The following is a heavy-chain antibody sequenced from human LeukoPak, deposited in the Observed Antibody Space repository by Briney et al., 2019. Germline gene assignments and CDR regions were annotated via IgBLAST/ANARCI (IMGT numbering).Heavy chain of an antibody. CDR1: GFTFSSYA. J-gene: IGHJ4*02. CDR2: ISYDGSNK. D-gene: IGHD2-15*01. CDR3: ANGWSPDY. Sequence: GGSLRLSCAASGFTFSSYAMHWVRQAPGKGLEWVAVISYDGSNKYYADSVKGRFTISRDNSKNTLYLQMNSLRAEDTAVYHCANGWSPDYWGRGTLVTVSS. V-gene: IGHV3-30-3*01.